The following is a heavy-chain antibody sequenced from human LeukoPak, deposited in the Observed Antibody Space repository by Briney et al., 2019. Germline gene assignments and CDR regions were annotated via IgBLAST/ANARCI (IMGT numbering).Heavy chain of an antibody. D-gene: IGHD3-10*01. CDR1: GITFSSYW. J-gene: IGHJ4*02. V-gene: IGHV3-23*01. CDR2: ISGSGGST. Sequence: GGSLRLSCAASGITFSSYWMHWVRQTPGKGLEWVSAISGSGGSTYYADSVKGRFTISRDNSKNTLYLQMNSLRAEDTAVYYCAKLPDKWFGDRSVYWGQGTLVTVSS. CDR3: AKLPDKWFGDRSVY.